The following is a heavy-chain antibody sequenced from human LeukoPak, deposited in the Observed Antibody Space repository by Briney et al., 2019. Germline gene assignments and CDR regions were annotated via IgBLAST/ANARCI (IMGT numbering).Heavy chain of an antibody. J-gene: IGHJ4*02. CDR3: AKDARRSSGWYFFDH. CDR2: IRGTDDST. D-gene: IGHD6-19*01. Sequence: SGGSLRLSCAASGFTFSIYAMNWVRQAPGKGLEWVSAIRGTDDSTYYADSVKGRFTISRDNSKNTLYLQMNSLRVEDTAIYYCAKDARRSSGWYFFDHWGQGTLVTVSS. CDR1: GFTFSIYA. V-gene: IGHV3-23*01.